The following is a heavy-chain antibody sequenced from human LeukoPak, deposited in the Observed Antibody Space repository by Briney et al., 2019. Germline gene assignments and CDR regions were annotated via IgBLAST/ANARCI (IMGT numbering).Heavy chain of an antibody. V-gene: IGHV1-3*01. CDR3: ARDVGGSYFDY. CDR2: INAGNGNT. Sequence: RASVKVSCKASGYTFTNYAMRWVRQAPGQRLEWVGWINAGNGNTKYSQKFQGRVTITRDTSASTAYMELSNLRSEATAVYYCARDVGGSYFDYWGQGTLVTVSS. CDR1: GYTFTNYA. J-gene: IGHJ4*02. D-gene: IGHD3-16*01.